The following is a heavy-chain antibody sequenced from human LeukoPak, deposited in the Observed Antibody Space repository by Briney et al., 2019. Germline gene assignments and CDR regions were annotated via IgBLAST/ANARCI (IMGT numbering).Heavy chain of an antibody. D-gene: IGHD3-3*02. Sequence: PGGSLRLSCVASGFTFSSYGMDWVRQAPGKGLEWVAVIWYDGSNKNYAESVKGRFTISRDNSKNTLYLQMNSPRTEDMAVYYCARDSLSRSPGGYFDYWGQGTLVTVSS. J-gene: IGHJ4*02. CDR2: IWYDGSNK. V-gene: IGHV3-33*01. CDR1: GFTFSSYG. CDR3: ARDSLSRSPGGYFDY.